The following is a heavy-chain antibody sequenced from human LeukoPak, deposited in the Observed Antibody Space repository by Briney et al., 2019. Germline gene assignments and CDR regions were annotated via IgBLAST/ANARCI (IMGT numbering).Heavy chain of an antibody. J-gene: IGHJ3*02. CDR3: ARRGSSGWYRAFDI. CDR1: VFTFSSYW. Sequence: GGSLRLSGAASVFTFSSYWSSWLRQAPGKGLEWVANIKQDGSEKYYVDSVKGRFTISRDNAKNSLYLQMNSLRAEDTAVYYCARRGSSGWYRAFDIWGQGTMVTVPS. D-gene: IGHD6-19*01. V-gene: IGHV3-7*01. CDR2: IKQDGSEK.